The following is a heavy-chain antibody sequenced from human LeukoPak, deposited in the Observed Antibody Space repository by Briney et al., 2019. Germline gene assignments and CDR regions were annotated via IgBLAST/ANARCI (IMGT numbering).Heavy chain of an antibody. CDR2: IIPIFGTA. CDR3: ARVAYYYDSSGYYYDGEYYFDY. CDR1: GGTFSSYA. V-gene: IGHV1-69*13. Sequence: SVKVSCKASGGTFSSYAISWVRQAPGQGLEWMGGIIPIFGTANYAQKFQGRVTITADESTSTAYMELSSLRSEDTAVYYCARVAYYYDSSGYYYDGEYYFDYWGQGTLVTVSS. J-gene: IGHJ4*02. D-gene: IGHD3-22*01.